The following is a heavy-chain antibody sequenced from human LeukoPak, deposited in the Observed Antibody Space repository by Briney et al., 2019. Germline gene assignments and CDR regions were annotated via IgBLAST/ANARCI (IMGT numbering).Heavy chain of an antibody. D-gene: IGHD2-2*01. CDR2: IYTGGSK. CDR1: GFTVSSNY. Sequence: GGSLRLSCAASGFTVSSNYVSWVRQAPGKGLEWVSVIYTGGSKYYADSVKGRFTISRDNSKNTLYLQMNSLRAEDTAVYYCAKIAIVVVPAAPNGELDYWGQGTLVTVSS. V-gene: IGHV3-53*01. J-gene: IGHJ4*02. CDR3: AKIAIVVVPAAPNGELDY.